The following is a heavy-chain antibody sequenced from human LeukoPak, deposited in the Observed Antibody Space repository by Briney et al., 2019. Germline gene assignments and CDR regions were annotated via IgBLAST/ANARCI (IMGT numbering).Heavy chain of an antibody. CDR2: ISYDGSNK. J-gene: IGHJ6*02. D-gene: IGHD3-10*01. CDR3: ARDIRYGSGSYRVYYYYGMDV. CDR1: GFTFSSYA. Sequence: PGRSLRLPCAASGFTFSSYAMHWVRQAPGKGLEWVAVISYDGSNKYYADSVKGRFTISRDNSKNTLYLQMNSLRAEDTAVYYCARDIRYGSGSYRVYYYYGMDVWGQGTTVTVSS. V-gene: IGHV3-30-3*01.